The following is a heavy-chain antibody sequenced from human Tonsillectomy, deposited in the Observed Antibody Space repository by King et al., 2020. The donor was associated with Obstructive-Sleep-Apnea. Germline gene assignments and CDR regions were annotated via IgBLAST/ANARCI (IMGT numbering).Heavy chain of an antibody. CDR1: GGSISSGDYY. J-gene: IGHJ4*02. CDR3: ARAVKTYYYDSSGLDY. V-gene: IGHV4-30-4*01. CDR2: IYYSGST. Sequence: QLQESGPGLVKPSQTLSLICTVSGGSISSGDYYWSWIRQPPGKCLEWIGYIYYSGSTYYNPSLKSRVTISIDTPKNQFSLKLSSVTAADTAVYFCARAVKTYYYDSSGLDYWGQGTLVTVSS. D-gene: IGHD3-22*01.